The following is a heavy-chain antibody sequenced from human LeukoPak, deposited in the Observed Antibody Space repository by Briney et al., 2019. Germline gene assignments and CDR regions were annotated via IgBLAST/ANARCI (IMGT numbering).Heavy chain of an antibody. Sequence: GGSLRLSCAASGFTFSSYDMSWVRQAPGKGLEWVSGISGSGVGTYYADSVKGRFTISRDNAKNSLYLQMNSLRAEDTAVYYCARAFYSSGSTAFDYWGQGTLVTVSS. CDR2: ISGSGVGT. CDR1: GFTFSSYD. D-gene: IGHD6-19*01. CDR3: ARAFYSSGSTAFDY. J-gene: IGHJ4*02. V-gene: IGHV3-23*01.